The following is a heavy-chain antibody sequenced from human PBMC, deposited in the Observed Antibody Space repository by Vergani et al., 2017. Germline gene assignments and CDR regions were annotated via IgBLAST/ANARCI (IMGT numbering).Heavy chain of an antibody. CDR3: ASDTHSGQRADR. D-gene: IGHD6-19*01. V-gene: IGHV4-59*01. J-gene: IGHJ5*02. CDR2: IYNSGST. Sequence: QVQLLESGPGLVKPSETLSLSCTVSGDSISSYYWSWLRQPPGKGLEWIGYIYNSGSTNYNPSLKTRVTISVDTSKNQFSLTLTSVTAADTAVYYCASDTHSGQRADRWGQGILVTVTS. CDR1: GDSISSYY.